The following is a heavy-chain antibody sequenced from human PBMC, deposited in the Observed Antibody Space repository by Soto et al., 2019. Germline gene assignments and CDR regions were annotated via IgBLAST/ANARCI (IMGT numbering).Heavy chain of an antibody. Sequence: ASVKVSCKASGYTFTSYYMHWVRQAPGQGLEWMGIINPSGGSTNYAQKFQGRVTMTRDTSTSTVYMELSSLRSEDTAVYYCARGITMVRGVIGPNWFDPWGQGTLVTVSS. CDR2: INPSGGST. V-gene: IGHV1-46*01. D-gene: IGHD3-10*01. CDR1: GYTFTSYY. J-gene: IGHJ5*02. CDR3: ARGITMVRGVIGPNWFDP.